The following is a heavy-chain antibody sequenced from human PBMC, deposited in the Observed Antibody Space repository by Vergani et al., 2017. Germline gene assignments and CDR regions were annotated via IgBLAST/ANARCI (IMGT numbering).Heavy chain of an antibody. Sequence: QVQLQESGPGLVKPSQTLSLTCTVSGGSISSGGYYWSWIRQPAGKGLEWIGRIYTSGSTNYNPSLKSRVTMSVDTSKNQFSLKLSAVTAADTAVYYCARVPDYGDYDWFDPWGQGTLVTVSS. V-gene: IGHV4-61*02. CDR3: ARVPDYGDYDWFDP. J-gene: IGHJ5*02. CDR2: IYTSGST. D-gene: IGHD4-17*01. CDR1: GGSISSGGYY.